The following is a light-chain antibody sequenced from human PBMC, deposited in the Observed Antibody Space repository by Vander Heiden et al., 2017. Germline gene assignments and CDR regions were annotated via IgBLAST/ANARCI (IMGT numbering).Light chain of an antibody. CDR2: AAS. V-gene: IGKV3-20*01. CDR3: QQYGNSPPWT. CDR1: QSVNSNY. J-gene: IGKJ1*01. Sequence: EIVLTQSPDTLSLSPGESATLSCRASQSVNSNYLAWYQHRPGQAPRLLIYAASGRATGTPDRFRGSGSGTDFALTISRLEPEDFAVYYCQQYGNSPPWTFGQGTKVEI.